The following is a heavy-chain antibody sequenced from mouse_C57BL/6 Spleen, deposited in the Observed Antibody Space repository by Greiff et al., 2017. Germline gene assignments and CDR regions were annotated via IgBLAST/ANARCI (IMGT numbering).Heavy chain of an antibody. CDR1: GYTFTSYW. CDR3: AREGVYYYGSSSGFAY. V-gene: IGHV1-53*01. CDR2: INPSNGGT. Sequence: VQLQQPGTELVKPGASVKLSCKASGYTFTSYWMHWVKQRPGQGLEWIGNINPSNGGTNYNEKFKSKATLTVDKSSSTAYMQLSSLTSEDSAVYYCAREGVYYYGSSSGFAYWGQGTLVTVSA. J-gene: IGHJ3*01. D-gene: IGHD1-1*01.